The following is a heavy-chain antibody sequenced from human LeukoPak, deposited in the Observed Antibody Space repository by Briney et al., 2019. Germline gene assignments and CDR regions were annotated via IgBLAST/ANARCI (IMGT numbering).Heavy chain of an antibody. V-gene: IGHV1-46*01. J-gene: IGHJ4*02. Sequence: ASVKVSCKASGYTFTSFHMHWVRQAPGQGLEWMGIINPSGGSTSYAQKFQGRVTMTRDTSTRVYMELSSLRSEDTAVYYCARDPGYSYGPRLDYWGQGTLVTVSS. CDR3: ARDPGYSYGPRLDY. CDR2: INPSGGST. D-gene: IGHD5-18*01. CDR1: GYTFTSFH.